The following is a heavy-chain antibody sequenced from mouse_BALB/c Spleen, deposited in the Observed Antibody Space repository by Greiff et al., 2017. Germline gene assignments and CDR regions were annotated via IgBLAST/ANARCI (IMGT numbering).Heavy chain of an antibody. D-gene: IGHD2-14*01. Sequence: QVQLQQSGAELMKPGASVKISCKATGYTFSSYWIEWVKQRPGHGLEWIGEILPGSGSTNYNEKFKGKATFTADTSSNTAYMQLSSLTSEDSAVYYCARGGVRRDYAMDYWGQGTSVTVSS. CDR1: GYTFSSYW. V-gene: IGHV1-9*01. CDR3: ARGGVRRDYAMDY. CDR2: ILPGSGST. J-gene: IGHJ4*01.